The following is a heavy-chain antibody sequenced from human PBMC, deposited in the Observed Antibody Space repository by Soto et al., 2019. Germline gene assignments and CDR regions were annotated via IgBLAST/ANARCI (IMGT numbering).Heavy chain of an antibody. CDR1: GFTFSFYA. Sequence: GGSLRLSCAASGFTFSFYAMSWVRQAPGKGLEWVSAISQSGGRSHYADSVKGRLTISRDNAKNTLNLQMNSLRAEDTAVYYCAKGTCGTSYIFDYWGQGTLVTVSS. CDR2: ISQSGGRS. V-gene: IGHV3-23*01. CDR3: AKGTCGTSYIFDY. J-gene: IGHJ4*02. D-gene: IGHD2-21*01.